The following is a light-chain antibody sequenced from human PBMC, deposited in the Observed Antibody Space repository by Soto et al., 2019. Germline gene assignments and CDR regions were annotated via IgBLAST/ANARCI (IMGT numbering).Light chain of an antibody. Sequence: DIQMTQSPSSLSASVGDRVTITCRASQSISSYLNWYQQKPGKAPKLLIYAASSLQSGVPSRFSGSGSGTDFTLTISSLQPEECATYYCQQSYSTPPLTFGGGTKVEIK. CDR2: AAS. CDR3: QQSYSTPPLT. V-gene: IGKV1-39*01. CDR1: QSISSY. J-gene: IGKJ4*01.